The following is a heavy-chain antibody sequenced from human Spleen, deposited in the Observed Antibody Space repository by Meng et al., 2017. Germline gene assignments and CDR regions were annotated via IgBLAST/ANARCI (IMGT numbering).Heavy chain of an antibody. CDR1: GGTFSSYA. D-gene: IGHD6-19*01. CDR3: ARGETAVAGFYFHH. CDR2: IIPIFGTA. J-gene: IGHJ1*01. V-gene: IGHV1-69*05. Sequence: SVKVSCKASGGTFSSYAISWVRQAPGQGLEWMGGIIPIFGTANYAQKFQGRVTITTDESTSTAYMELSSLRSEDTAVYYCARGETAVAGFYFHHWGQGTLVTVSS.